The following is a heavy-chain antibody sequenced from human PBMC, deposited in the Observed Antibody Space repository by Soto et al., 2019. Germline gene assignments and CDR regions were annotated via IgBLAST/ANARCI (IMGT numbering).Heavy chain of an antibody. J-gene: IGHJ4*02. CDR1: GFTFSSYS. D-gene: IGHD6-19*01. CDR3: AALPVAGRDVDY. Sequence: DVQLVESGGGSVQPGGSLSLSCVASGFTFSSYSMNWVRQAPGKGLEWVSYISSSSGTKYYADSVEGRFTISRDNAKNSLQLQMNNLRAEDTAIYYCAALPVAGRDVDYWGQGTLVTVSS. CDR2: ISSSSGTK. V-gene: IGHV3-48*01.